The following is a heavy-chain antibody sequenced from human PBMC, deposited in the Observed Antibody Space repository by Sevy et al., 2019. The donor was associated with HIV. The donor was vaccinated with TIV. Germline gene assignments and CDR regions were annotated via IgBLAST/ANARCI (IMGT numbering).Heavy chain of an antibody. CDR3: TRDLEFYDYGDYGPAFMPDY. V-gene: IGHV3-33*01. D-gene: IGHD4-17*01. CDR1: GFTFSSYG. J-gene: IGHJ4*02. CDR2: IWFDGSNT. Sequence: GGSLRLSCAASGFTFSSYGMHWVRQAPGKGLEWVAVIWFDGSNTYYADSVKGRFTISRDIAKNTLHLQMNSLRAEDTAVYYCTRDLEFYDYGDYGPAFMPDYWGQGTQVTVSS.